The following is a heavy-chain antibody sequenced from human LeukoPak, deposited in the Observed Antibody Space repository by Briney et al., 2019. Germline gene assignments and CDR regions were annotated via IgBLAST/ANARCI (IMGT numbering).Heavy chain of an antibody. Sequence: GGSLRLSCAASGFTFSSYGMHWGRQAPGKGLEWVAVISYDGSNKYYADSVKGRFTISRDNSKNTLYLQMNSLRAEDTAVYYCAKDGHTVTTSYYYGMDVWGQGTTVTVSS. CDR3: AKDGHTVTTSYYYGMDV. V-gene: IGHV3-30*18. D-gene: IGHD4-17*01. J-gene: IGHJ6*02. CDR2: ISYDGSNK. CDR1: GFTFSSYG.